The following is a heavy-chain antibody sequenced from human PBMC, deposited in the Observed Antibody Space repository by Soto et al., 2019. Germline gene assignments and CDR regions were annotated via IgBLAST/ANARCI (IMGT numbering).Heavy chain of an antibody. CDR3: VKDHPALEY. CDR2: VRGKPNSYAT. J-gene: IGHJ4*01. V-gene: IGHV3-73*01. CDR1: GFIFSASA. Sequence: GGSLRLSCAASGFIFSASAMHWVRQAPGKGLEWVGHVRGKPNSYATLYAASVTGRFTISRDNSKNTLFLQMNSLRPEDTAMYYCVKDHPALEYWGHGPLVTVSS.